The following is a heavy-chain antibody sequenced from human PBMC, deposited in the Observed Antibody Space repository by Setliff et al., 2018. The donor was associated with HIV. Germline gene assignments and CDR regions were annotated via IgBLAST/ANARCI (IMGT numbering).Heavy chain of an antibody. CDR2: MNPDSGNT. J-gene: IGHJ4*02. CDR3: ARGNDLRGNILYY. D-gene: IGHD2-8*01. V-gene: IGHV1-8*02. CDR1: GYTFINYD. Sequence: ASVKVSCKASGYTFINYDIDWVRQTTGQGLEWMGWMNPDSGNTGYAQKFQGRVAMTRNNSISTAYMDLSSLRSEDTAVYYCARGNDLRGNILYYWGQGTLVTVSA.